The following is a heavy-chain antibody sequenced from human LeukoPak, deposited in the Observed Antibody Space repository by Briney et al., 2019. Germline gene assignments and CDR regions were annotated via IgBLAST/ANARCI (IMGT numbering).Heavy chain of an antibody. Sequence: GGSLRLSCAASGFTFSSYWMHWVRQAPGKGLVWVSRINTDGSSTSYADSVKGRFTISRDNAKNTLYLQMNSLRAEDTAVYYCARDRTLGEFFDYWGQGTLVTVSS. CDR1: GFTFSSYW. J-gene: IGHJ4*02. CDR3: ARDRTLGEFFDY. CDR2: INTDGSST. D-gene: IGHD3-10*01. V-gene: IGHV3-74*01.